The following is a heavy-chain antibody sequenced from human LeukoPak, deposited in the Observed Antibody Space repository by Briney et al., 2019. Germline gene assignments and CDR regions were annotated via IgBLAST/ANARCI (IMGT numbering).Heavy chain of an antibody. Sequence: PGGSLRLSCAASGFTFSSYSMNWVRQAPGKGLEWVSSISSSSSYIYYADSVKGRFTISRDNAKNSLYLQMNSLRAEDTAVYYCARLLGGDNYYDSSGYSDYWGQGTLVTVSS. D-gene: IGHD3-22*01. CDR2: ISSSSSYI. CDR3: ARLLGGDNYYDSSGYSDY. J-gene: IGHJ4*02. V-gene: IGHV3-21*01. CDR1: GFTFSSYS.